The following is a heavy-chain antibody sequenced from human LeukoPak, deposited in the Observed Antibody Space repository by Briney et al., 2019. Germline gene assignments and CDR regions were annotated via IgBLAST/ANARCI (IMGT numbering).Heavy chain of an antibody. CDR1: GFTFSIYS. Sequence: PGGSLRLSCTASGFTFSIYSMSWVRHATGKGLEWVSSISSSSNPTYYADSVQGQFTSSRDNAKNSLYLQMNSLRAGDTAVYYCARGPSCTSISCYTTGLFDYWGQGTLVTVSS. D-gene: IGHD2-2*01. CDR2: ISSSSNPT. CDR3: ARGPSCTSISCYTTGLFDY. V-gene: IGHV3-21*01. J-gene: IGHJ4*02.